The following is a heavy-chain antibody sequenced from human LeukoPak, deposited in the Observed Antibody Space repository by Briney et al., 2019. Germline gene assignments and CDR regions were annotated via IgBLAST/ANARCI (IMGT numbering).Heavy chain of an antibody. Sequence: SETLSLTCAVYGGSFSGYYWSWIRQPPGKGLEWIGEINHSGSTNYNPSLKSRATISVDTSKNQFSLKLSSVTAADTAVYYRARRGVPAAYDYWGQGTLVTVSS. CDR1: GGSFSGYY. J-gene: IGHJ4*02. V-gene: IGHV4-34*01. CDR3: ARRGVPAAYDY. CDR2: INHSGST. D-gene: IGHD2-2*01.